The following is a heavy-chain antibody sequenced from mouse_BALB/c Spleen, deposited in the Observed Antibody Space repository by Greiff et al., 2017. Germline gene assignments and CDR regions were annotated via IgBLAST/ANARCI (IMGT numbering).Heavy chain of an antibody. V-gene: IGHV5-6*01. CDR2: ISSGGSYT. J-gene: IGHJ2*01. CDR3: ASPYFDY. CDR1: GFTFSSYG. Sequence: EVKLMESGGDLVKPGGSLKLSCAASGFTFSSYGMSWVRQTPDKRLEWVATISSGGSYTYYPDSVKGRFTISRDNAKNTLYLQMSSLKSEDTAMYYCASPYFDYWGQGTTLTVSS.